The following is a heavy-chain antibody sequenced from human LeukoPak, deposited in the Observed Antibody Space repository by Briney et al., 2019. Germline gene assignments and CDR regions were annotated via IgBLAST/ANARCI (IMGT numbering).Heavy chain of an antibody. J-gene: IGHJ1*01. D-gene: IGHD6-13*01. Sequence: PGGSLRLSCAASGFRFSSYSMNWVRQAPGKGLEWVSSIDFSSTYIYNTDSVKGRFTTSRDNAKNSLDLQMNSLKVEDTAVYYCTTPAAGPGAEYSQYWGQGTLVIVSS. CDR2: IDFSSTYI. CDR1: GFRFSSYS. V-gene: IGHV3-21*01. CDR3: TTPAAGPGAEYSQY.